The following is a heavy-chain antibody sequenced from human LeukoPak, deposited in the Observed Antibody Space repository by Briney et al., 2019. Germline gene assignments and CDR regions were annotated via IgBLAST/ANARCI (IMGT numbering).Heavy chain of an antibody. CDR2: ITSSSSYI. Sequence: PEGSLRLSCAASGFIFNSYTMNWVRQSPGKGLEWVSSITSSSSYIYYADSVKGRFTISRDNAKNSLYLLMNSLRAEDTAVYYCARDWHSSSYDYWGQGTLVTVSS. CDR1: GFIFNSYT. CDR3: ARDWHSSSYDY. D-gene: IGHD6-13*01. V-gene: IGHV3-21*01. J-gene: IGHJ4*02.